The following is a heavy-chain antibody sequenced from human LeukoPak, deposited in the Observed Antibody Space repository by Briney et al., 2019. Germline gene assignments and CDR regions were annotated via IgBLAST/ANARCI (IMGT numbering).Heavy chain of an antibody. D-gene: IGHD2-2*01. Sequence: SETLSLTCAVYGGSFSGYYWSWIRQPPGKGLEWIGEINHSGSTNYNTSLKSRVTISVDTSKNQFSLKLSSVTAADTAVYYCARGRIVVVPAATYYYYCYMDVWGKGTTVTVSS. V-gene: IGHV4-34*01. J-gene: IGHJ6*03. CDR2: INHSGST. CDR1: GGSFSGYY. CDR3: ARGRIVVVPAATYYYYCYMDV.